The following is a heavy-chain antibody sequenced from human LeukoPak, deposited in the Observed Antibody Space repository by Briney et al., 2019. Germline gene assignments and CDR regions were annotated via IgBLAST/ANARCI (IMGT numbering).Heavy chain of an antibody. D-gene: IGHD4-17*01. CDR2: VSTSDTP. Sequence: SETPSLTCNVSNDSINNFYWTWIRQPAGRGLEWIGTVSTSDTPHYNPSLKSRVAISIDKSKNHFSLRLISVTAADTAVYFCAGDYSSLVMGHWGQGTPVTVSS. V-gene: IGHV4-4*07. J-gene: IGHJ4*02. CDR1: NDSINNFY. CDR3: AGDYSSLVMGH.